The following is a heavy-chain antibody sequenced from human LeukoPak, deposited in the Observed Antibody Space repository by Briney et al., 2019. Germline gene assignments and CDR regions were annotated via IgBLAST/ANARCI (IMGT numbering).Heavy chain of an antibody. CDR1: GYTFTSYG. CDR3: ARDRMRRSWSSGGSARGNWFDP. D-gene: IGHD2-15*01. V-gene: IGHV1-18*01. J-gene: IGHJ5*02. Sequence: KPGASVKVSCKASGYTFTSYGISWVRQAPGQGLEWMGWISAYNGNTNYAQKLQGRVTMTTDTSTSTAYMELRSLRSDDTAVYYCARDRMRRSWSSGGSARGNWFDPWGQGTLVTVSS. CDR2: ISAYNGNT.